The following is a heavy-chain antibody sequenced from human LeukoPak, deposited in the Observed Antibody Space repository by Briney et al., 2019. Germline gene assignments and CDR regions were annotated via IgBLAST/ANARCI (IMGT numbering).Heavy chain of an antibody. J-gene: IGHJ6*03. V-gene: IGHV3-48*04. D-gene: IGHD2-2*02. CDR3: ARTDIVVVPAAIPPEYMDV. Sequence: PGGSLRLSCAASGFTFSSYSMNWVRQAPGKGLEWVSYISSSSSTIYYADSVKGRFTISRDNAKNSLYLQMNSLRAEDTAVYYCARTDIVVVPAAIPPEYMDVWGKGTTVTVSS. CDR2: ISSSSSTI. CDR1: GFTFSSYS.